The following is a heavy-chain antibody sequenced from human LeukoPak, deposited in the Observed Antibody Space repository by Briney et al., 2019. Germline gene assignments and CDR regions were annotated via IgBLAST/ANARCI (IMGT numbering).Heavy chain of an antibody. CDR2: IYYSGST. D-gene: IGHD1-26*01. CDR1: GGSISSYS. Sequence: SETLSLTCTVSGGSISSYSWSWIRQPPGKGLEWIGFIYYSGSTNYNPSLKSRVTMSVDTSKNQFSLKMSYVTAADTAMYYCARERSGSYYRWYFDLWGRGTLVTVSS. J-gene: IGHJ2*01. V-gene: IGHV4-59*01. CDR3: ARERSGSYYRWYFDL.